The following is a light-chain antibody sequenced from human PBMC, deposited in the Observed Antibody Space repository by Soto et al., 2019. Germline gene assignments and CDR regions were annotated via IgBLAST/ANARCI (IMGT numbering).Light chain of an antibody. CDR2: STN. Sequence: QTVVTQEPSFSVSPGRTVTVTCGLSSGSVSTSYYPSWYQQTPGQAPRTLIYSTNTRSSGVPDRFSGSILGNKAALTITGAQADDESDYYCVLYMGSSIWVFGGGTKLTVL. CDR1: SGSVSTSYY. V-gene: IGLV8-61*01. J-gene: IGLJ3*02. CDR3: VLYMGSSIWV.